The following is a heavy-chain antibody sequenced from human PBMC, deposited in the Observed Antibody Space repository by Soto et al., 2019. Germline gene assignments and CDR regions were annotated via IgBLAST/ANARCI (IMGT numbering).Heavy chain of an antibody. D-gene: IGHD6-13*01. Sequence: GSLRLSCAASGFTFSSYGMHWVRQAPGKGLEWVAVISYDGSNKYYADSVKGRFTISRDNSKNTLYLQMNSLRAEDTAVYYCAKFDLDSSSWFSSFDYWGQGTLVTVSS. V-gene: IGHV3-30*18. CDR2: ISYDGSNK. J-gene: IGHJ4*02. CDR3: AKFDLDSSSWFSSFDY. CDR1: GFTFSSYG.